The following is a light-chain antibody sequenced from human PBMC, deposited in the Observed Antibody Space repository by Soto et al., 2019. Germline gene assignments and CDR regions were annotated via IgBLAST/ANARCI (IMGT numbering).Light chain of an antibody. J-gene: IGKJ1*01. V-gene: IGKV1-5*01. Sequence: DVQMTQTPSTLSASVGEKVTHTCRASQSISTWLAWYQQKPGKAPKLLIYYASSLESGVPSRFSGSGSGTEFTLTISSLQPDDFATYYCQQYNTYWTFGQGTKV. CDR3: QQYNTYWT. CDR2: YAS. CDR1: QSISTW.